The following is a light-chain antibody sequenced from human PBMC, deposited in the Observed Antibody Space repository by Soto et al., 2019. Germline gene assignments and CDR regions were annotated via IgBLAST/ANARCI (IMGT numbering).Light chain of an antibody. V-gene: IGKV3-20*01. Sequence: EIVLTQSPGTLSLSPGDRATLSCRASQSVSSIYLAWYQQRPGQAPRLLIYGASDRATGIPDRVSGSGSGTDFTLTIRRLEPEDFAVYYCQQYGTPPWTFGQGTKVEI. CDR2: GAS. CDR3: QQYGTPPWT. CDR1: QSVSSIY. J-gene: IGKJ1*01.